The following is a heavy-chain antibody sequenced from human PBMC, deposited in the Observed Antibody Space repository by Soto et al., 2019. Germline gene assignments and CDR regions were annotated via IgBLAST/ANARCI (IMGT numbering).Heavy chain of an antibody. CDR2: ISIGGTPI. J-gene: IGHJ6*02. Sequence: GGSLRLSCEASGFTFSDYYMSWIRQVPGKGLEWVSYISIGGTPIYYADSVKGRFTISRDNAQNSLYLHMTSLTAEDTALYYCVRGPEELVYYNSIDVWGQGTRVTVSS. CDR1: GFTFSDYY. CDR3: VRGPEELVYYNSIDV. D-gene: IGHD3-10*01. V-gene: IGHV3-11*01.